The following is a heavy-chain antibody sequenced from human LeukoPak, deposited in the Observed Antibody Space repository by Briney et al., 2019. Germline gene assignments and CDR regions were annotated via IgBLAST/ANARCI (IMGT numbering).Heavy chain of an antibody. CDR3: AKGGIVVVTANDAFDI. J-gene: IGHJ3*02. CDR2: ISYDGSNK. V-gene: IGHV3-30*18. Sequence: GGSLRLSCAASGFTVSSNYMSWVRQAPGKGLEWVAVISYDGSNKYYADSVKGRFTISRDNSKNTLYLQMNSLRAEDTAVYYCAKGGIVVVTANDAFDIWGQGTMVTVSS. CDR1: GFTVSSNY. D-gene: IGHD2-21*02.